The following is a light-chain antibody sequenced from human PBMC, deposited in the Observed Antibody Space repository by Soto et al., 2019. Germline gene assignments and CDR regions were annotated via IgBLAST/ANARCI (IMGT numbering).Light chain of an antibody. CDR3: QQRSNWPPYT. J-gene: IGKJ2*01. Sequence: EIVLTQSPATLSLSPGERATLSCRASQSVSSYLAWYQQKPGQAPRLLIYDASNRATGIPARFGGSGSGTAFTLTISRLEHEDFAVYYCQQRSNWPPYTFGQGTKLEIK. CDR2: DAS. V-gene: IGKV3-11*01. CDR1: QSVSSY.